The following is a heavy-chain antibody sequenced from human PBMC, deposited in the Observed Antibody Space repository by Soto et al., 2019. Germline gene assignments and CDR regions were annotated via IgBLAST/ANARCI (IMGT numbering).Heavy chain of an antibody. CDR3: ARNIVGTGVFDC. V-gene: IGHV1-3*05. J-gene: IGHJ4*02. Sequence: QVQLVQSGAEEKKPGASVKVSCQASGYTFTTYALHWVRRAPGQRLEWMGWITAGDGDTKYSQKLQGRVTFTRDTSASTAYMELSSLRSEDTAVYYCARNIVGTGVFDCWGQGSLVTVSS. D-gene: IGHD2-21*01. CDR1: GYTFTTYA. CDR2: ITAGDGDT.